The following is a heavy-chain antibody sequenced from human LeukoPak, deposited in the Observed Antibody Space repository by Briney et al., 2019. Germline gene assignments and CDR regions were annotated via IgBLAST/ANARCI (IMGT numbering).Heavy chain of an antibody. J-gene: IGHJ4*02. V-gene: IGHV4-59*01. D-gene: IGHD4-17*01. CDR2: IYYSGTT. CDR1: GGSISSYW. Sequence: PSETLSLTCTVSGGSISSYWWSWIRQSPGKGLEWIGYIYYSGTTNYNPSLRSRVTISVDTSKNQFSLKLSPVTAADTAVYYCARASGDYYVSFDYWGQGTLVTVSS. CDR3: ARASGDYYVSFDY.